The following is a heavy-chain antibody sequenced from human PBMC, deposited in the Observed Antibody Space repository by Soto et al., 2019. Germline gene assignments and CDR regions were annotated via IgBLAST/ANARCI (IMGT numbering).Heavy chain of an antibody. Sequence: GGSLRLSCAASGFTFSSYSMDWVRQAPGKGLEWVSYISSSSSTIYYADSVKGRFTISRDNAKNSLYLQMNSLRAEDTAVYYCARGRSEPAAISWYYYYYMDVWGKGTTVTVSS. CDR1: GFTFSSYS. J-gene: IGHJ6*03. V-gene: IGHV3-48*01. CDR3: ARGRSEPAAISWYYYYYMDV. D-gene: IGHD2-2*02. CDR2: ISSSSSTI.